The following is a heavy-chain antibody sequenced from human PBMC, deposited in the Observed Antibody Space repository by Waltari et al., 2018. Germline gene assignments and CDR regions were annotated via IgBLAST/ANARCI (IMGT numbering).Heavy chain of an antibody. CDR2: GTA. D-gene: IGHD6-19*01. CDR3: ARGAVYFDY. V-gene: IGHV1-69*01. J-gene: IGHJ4*02. Sequence: GTANYAQKFQGRVTITADESTSTAYMELSSLRSEDTAVYYCARGAVYFDYWGQGTLVTVSS.